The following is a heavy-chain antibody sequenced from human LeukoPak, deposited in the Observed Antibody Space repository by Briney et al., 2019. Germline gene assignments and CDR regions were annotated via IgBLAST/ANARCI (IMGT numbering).Heavy chain of an antibody. CDR1: GFTFSSYW. D-gene: IGHD6-13*01. V-gene: IGHV3-7*01. CDR3: ARDPGLYSSSPFDY. J-gene: IGHJ4*02. Sequence: GGSLRLSCAASGFTFSSYWMSWVRQAPGKGLEWVANIKQDGSEKYYVDSVKGRFTISRDNAKNSLYLQMNSLRAEDTAVYYCARDPGLYSSSPFDYWGQGTLVTVSS. CDR2: IKQDGSEK.